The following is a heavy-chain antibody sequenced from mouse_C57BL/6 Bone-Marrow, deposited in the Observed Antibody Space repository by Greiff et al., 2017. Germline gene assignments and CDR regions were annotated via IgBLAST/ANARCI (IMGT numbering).Heavy chain of an antibody. CDR2: INPGSGGT. Sequence: QVQLQQSGAELVRPGTSVKVSCKASGYAFTNYLIEWVKQRPGQGLEWIGVINPGSGGTNYNEKFKGKATLTADKSSSTAYMQLSSLTSEDSAVYFCARWGYGSLVLFDYWGRGTTLTVSS. CDR1: GYAFTNYL. D-gene: IGHD1-1*01. CDR3: ARWGYGSLVLFDY. V-gene: IGHV1-54*01. J-gene: IGHJ2*01.